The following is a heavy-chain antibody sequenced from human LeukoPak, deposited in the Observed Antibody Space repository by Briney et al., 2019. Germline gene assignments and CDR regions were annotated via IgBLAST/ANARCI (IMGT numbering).Heavy chain of an antibody. Sequence: PGGSLRLSCATSGFAFSDYAMSWVRQGPGKSLEWVSAISSGAFTYYADSVKGRFTISRDNSKNTLYLQLHSLRAEDTAVYFCAKDEDSSSWYVPFDKWGQGTLVTVSS. CDR2: ISSGAFT. CDR3: AKDEDSSSWYVPFDK. CDR1: GFAFSDYA. V-gene: IGHV3-23*01. D-gene: IGHD6-13*01. J-gene: IGHJ4*02.